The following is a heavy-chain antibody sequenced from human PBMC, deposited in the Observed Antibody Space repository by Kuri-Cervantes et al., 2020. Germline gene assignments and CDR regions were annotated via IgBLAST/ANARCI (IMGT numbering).Heavy chain of an antibody. D-gene: IGHD6-19*01. CDR3: ARSYSSGWYVL. Sequence: GSLRLSCAVYGGSFSGYYWSWIRQPPGKGLEWIGEINHSGSTNYNPSLKSRVTISVDTSKNQFSLKLSSVTAADTAVYYCARSYSSGWYVLWGQGILVTVSS. CDR2: INHSGST. V-gene: IGHV4-34*01. CDR1: GGSFSGYY. J-gene: IGHJ4*02.